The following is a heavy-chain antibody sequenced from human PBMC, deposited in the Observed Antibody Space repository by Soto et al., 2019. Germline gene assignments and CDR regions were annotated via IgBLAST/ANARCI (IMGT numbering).Heavy chain of an antibody. CDR3: AKARDQQWVRLPFDY. D-gene: IGHD6-19*01. CDR2: FSATSENT. J-gene: IGHJ4*02. V-gene: IGHV3-23*01. Sequence: EVQLLESGGGLVQPGGSLRLSCVGSGFFFSSYTMTWVRQAPGKGLEWVSSFSATSENTYYADSVRGRFTISRDNSKNPIFLQMNSLTAEDTAMYYCAKARDQQWVRLPFDYWGQGILVIVSS. CDR1: GFFFSSYT.